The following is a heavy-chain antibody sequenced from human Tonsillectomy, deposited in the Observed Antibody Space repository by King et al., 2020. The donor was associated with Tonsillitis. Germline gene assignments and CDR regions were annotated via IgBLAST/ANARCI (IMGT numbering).Heavy chain of an antibody. CDR1: GGSIGSGNYY. V-gene: IGHV4-61*02. D-gene: IGHD1-26*01. CDR3: ARDIGFDAFDI. Sequence: VQLQESGPGLVKPSQTLSLTCSVSGGSIGSGNYYWSWIRQTAGQGLEWIGRVYTRGNTNYNPALQSRLTISIDKYENKVSLRLYSVTAADAAGYYCARDIGFDAFDIWGQGTMVTVFS. J-gene: IGHJ3*02. CDR2: VYTRGNT.